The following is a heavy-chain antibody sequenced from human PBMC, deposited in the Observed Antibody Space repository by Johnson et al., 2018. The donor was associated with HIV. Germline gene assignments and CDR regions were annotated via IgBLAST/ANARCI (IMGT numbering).Heavy chain of an antibody. J-gene: IGHJ3*02. D-gene: IGHD2-2*01. Sequence: VQLVESGGGVVQPGSSLRLSCAASGFTFSSYWMSWVRQAPGKGLEWVANIKQDGSEKYYVDSMTGRFTISRDNAKNSLYLQMNSLRAGDTAVYYCARRSITSDGFDIWGQGTMVTVSS. CDR1: GFTFSSYW. CDR2: IKQDGSEK. CDR3: ARRSITSDGFDI. V-gene: IGHV3-7*02.